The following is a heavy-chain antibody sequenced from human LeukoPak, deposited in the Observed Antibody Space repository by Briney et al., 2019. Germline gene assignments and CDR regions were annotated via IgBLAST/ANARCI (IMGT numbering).Heavy chain of an antibody. Sequence: PGGSLRLSCAASGFTFSSYSMNWVRQAPGKGLEWVSSISSSSSYIYYADSVKGRFTISRDNAKNSLYLQMNSLRAEDTDVYYCARGGYSSSSGFDYWGQGTLVTVSS. CDR2: ISSSSSYI. CDR1: GFTFSSYS. CDR3: ARGGYSSSSGFDY. V-gene: IGHV3-21*01. D-gene: IGHD6-6*01. J-gene: IGHJ4*02.